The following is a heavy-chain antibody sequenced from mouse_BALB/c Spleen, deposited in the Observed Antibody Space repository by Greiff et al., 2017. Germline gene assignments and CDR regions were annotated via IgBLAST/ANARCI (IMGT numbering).Heavy chain of an antibody. CDR3: ATIGNYYRYDDVSFAY. D-gene: IGHD2-14*01. Sequence: VQVVESGPGLVAPSQSLSITCTVSGFSLSRYSVHWVRQPPGKGLEWLGMIWGGGSTDYNSALKSRLSISKDNSKSQVFLKMNSLQTDDTAMYYCATIGNYYRYDDVSFAYWGQGTLVTVSA. CDR2: IWGGGST. V-gene: IGHV2-6-4*01. CDR1: GFSLSRYS. J-gene: IGHJ3*01.